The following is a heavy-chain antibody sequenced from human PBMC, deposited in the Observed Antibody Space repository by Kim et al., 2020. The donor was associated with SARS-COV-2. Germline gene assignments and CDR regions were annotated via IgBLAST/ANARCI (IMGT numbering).Heavy chain of an antibody. CDR3: VKEMQGYSYGYDY. V-gene: IGHV3-23*01. D-gene: IGHD5-18*01. J-gene: IGHJ4*02. Sequence: YTEESVQGPCTVSRDNSKNALYLQMNSLRADDTALYYCVKEMQGYSYGYDYWGQGTLVTVSS.